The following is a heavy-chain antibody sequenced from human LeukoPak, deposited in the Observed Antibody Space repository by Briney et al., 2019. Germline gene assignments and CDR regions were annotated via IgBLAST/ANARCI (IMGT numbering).Heavy chain of an antibody. J-gene: IGHJ5*02. Sequence: GGSLRLSCAATGFTFSSYSMNWVRQAPGKGLEWVSSISSSSSYIYYADSVKGRFTISRDNAKNSLYLQMNSLRAEDTTVYYCAAGSGSYRDWFDPWGQGTLVTVSS. CDR2: ISSSSSYI. CDR1: GFTFSSYS. D-gene: IGHD3-10*01. CDR3: AAGSGSYRDWFDP. V-gene: IGHV3-21*01.